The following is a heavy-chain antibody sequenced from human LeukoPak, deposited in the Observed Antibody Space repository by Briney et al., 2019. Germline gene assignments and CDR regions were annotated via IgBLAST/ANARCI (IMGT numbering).Heavy chain of an antibody. CDR2: IRYDESNK. J-gene: IGHJ4*02. CDR1: GFTFSSYG. V-gene: IGHV3-30*02. D-gene: IGHD1-1*01. CDR3: ARERKYDSNFDY. Sequence: GGSLRLSCAASGFTFSSYGMHWVRQAPGKGLEWVAFIRYDESNKYYADSVKGRFTISRDNAKNSLYLQMNSLRAEDTAVYYCARERKYDSNFDYWGQGTLVTVSS.